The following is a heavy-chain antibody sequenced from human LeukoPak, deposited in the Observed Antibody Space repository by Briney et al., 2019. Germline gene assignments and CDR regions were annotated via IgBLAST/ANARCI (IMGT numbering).Heavy chain of an antibody. D-gene: IGHD1-26*01. CDR1: GFTFNSYT. CDR2: ISSSSSYI. Sequence: PGGSLRLSCAASGFTFNSYTMNWVRQAPGKGLEWVSSISSSSSYIYYADSVKGRFTISRDNSKNTLYLQMNSLRAEDTAVYYCARSPNSGSYPYYYYYYMXXXXXGTTVT. CDR3: ARSPNSGSYPYYYYYYMXX. J-gene: IGHJ6*03. V-gene: IGHV3-21*01.